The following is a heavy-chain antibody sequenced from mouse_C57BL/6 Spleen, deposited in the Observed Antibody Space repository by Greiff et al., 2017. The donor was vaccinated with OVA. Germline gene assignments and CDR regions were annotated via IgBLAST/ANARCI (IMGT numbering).Heavy chain of an antibody. CDR1: GFTFSDYG. V-gene: IGHV5-15*01. CDR3: ARHHYYGSGYFDV. Sequence: EVQVVESGGGLVQPGGSLKLSCAASGFTFSDYGMAWVRQAPRKGPEWVAFISNLAYSIYYADTVTGRFTISRENAKNTLYLEMSSLRSEDTAMYYCARHHYYGSGYFDVWGTGTTVTVSS. J-gene: IGHJ1*03. CDR2: ISNLAYSI. D-gene: IGHD1-1*01.